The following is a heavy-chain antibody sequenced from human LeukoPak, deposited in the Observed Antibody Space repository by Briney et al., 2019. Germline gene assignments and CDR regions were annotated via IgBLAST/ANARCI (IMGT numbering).Heavy chain of an antibody. D-gene: IGHD5-12*01. CDR2: ISWDGDST. Sequence: GGSLRLSCATSGFTFDDYTMHWVRQTPGKGMEWVSLISWDGDSTYYADSVKGRFTISRDNGKNSLYLQMNSLRTEDTALYYCAKDSGGGYSGYDYHHYYYMDVWGKGTTVTVSS. V-gene: IGHV3-43*01. J-gene: IGHJ6*03. CDR1: GFTFDDYT. CDR3: AKDSGGGYSGYDYHHYYYMDV.